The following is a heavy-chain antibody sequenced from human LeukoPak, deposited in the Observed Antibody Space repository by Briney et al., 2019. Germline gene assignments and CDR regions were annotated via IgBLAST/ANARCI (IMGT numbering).Heavy chain of an antibody. Sequence: ASVKVSCKASGYTFTSYGISWVRQAPGQGLEWMGWISAYNGNTNYAQKLQGRVTMTTDTSTSTAYMELRSLRSDDTAVYYCARDLRLTGSYYDSSGCSLYLMDYWGQGTLVTVSS. CDR2: ISAYNGNT. J-gene: IGHJ4*02. CDR3: ARDLRLTGSYYDSSGCSLYLMDY. D-gene: IGHD3-22*01. V-gene: IGHV1-18*01. CDR1: GYTFTSYG.